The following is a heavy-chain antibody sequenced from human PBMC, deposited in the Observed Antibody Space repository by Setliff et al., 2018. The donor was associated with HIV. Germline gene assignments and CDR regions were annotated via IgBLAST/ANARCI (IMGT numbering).Heavy chain of an antibody. Sequence: GESLKISCKGSGYSFTNYWIGWVRQMPGKGLEWMGIIYPDDSDTRYRPSFQGQVTISVDKSTAYLQWRSLTPSDSALYYCARQRPPGYSSPYTIEYWGQGTLVTVSS. J-gene: IGHJ4*02. D-gene: IGHD6-13*01. V-gene: IGHV5-51*01. CDR2: IYPDDSDT. CDR1: GYSFTNYW. CDR3: ARQRPPGYSSPYTIEY.